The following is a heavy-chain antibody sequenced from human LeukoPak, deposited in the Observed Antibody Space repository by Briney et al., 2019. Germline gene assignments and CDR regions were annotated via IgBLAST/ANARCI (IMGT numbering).Heavy chain of an antibody. CDR2: INHSGST. D-gene: IGHD6-13*01. J-gene: IGHJ4*02. CDR1: GGSFSGYY. Sequence: PSETLSLTCAVYGGSFSGYYWSWIRQPPGKGLEWIGEINHSGSTNYNPSLKSRVTISVDTSKNQFSLKLSSVTAADTAVYYCARAPYSSSWYYFDYWGQGTLVTVSS. CDR3: ARAPYSSSWYYFDY. V-gene: IGHV4-34*01.